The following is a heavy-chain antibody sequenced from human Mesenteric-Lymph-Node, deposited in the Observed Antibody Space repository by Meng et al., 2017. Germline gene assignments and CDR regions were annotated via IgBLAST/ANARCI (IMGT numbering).Heavy chain of an antibody. Sequence: QLVESGGDLVQPGGSLRLSCAASGFTFDTYAMGWVRQAPGKGLEWVSSISASGGSTYYADSVRGRFTISRDNSKNTLFLQMIALRAEDTALYYCARDIGSVAGNPWGQGTLVTVSS. CDR2: ISASGGST. J-gene: IGHJ5*02. D-gene: IGHD6-19*01. CDR1: GFTFDTYA. CDR3: ARDIGSVAGNP. V-gene: IGHV3-23*04.